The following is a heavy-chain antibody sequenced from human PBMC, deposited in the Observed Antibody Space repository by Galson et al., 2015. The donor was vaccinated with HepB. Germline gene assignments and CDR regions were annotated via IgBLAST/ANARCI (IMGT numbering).Heavy chain of an antibody. CDR1: GYTFTSYG. V-gene: IGHV1-18*01. J-gene: IGHJ6*03. Sequence: SVKVSCKASGYTFTSYGISWVRQAPGQGLEWMGWISAYNGNTNYAQKLQGRVTMTTDTSTSTAYMELRSLRSDDTAVYYCARGYNGGELLPPYYYYYYMDVWGKGTTVTVSS. D-gene: IGHD1-26*01. CDR3: ARGYNGGELLPPYYYYYYMDV. CDR2: ISAYNGNT.